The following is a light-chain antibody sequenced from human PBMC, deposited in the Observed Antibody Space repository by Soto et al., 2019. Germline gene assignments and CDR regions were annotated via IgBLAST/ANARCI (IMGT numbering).Light chain of an antibody. Sequence: DIQMTQSPSTLSASVGARVTITCRASQSVNTWLAWYQQKPGKAPVLLIYDASSLKSGVPSRFSGSGSGTEFTLTISSLQPEDLATYYCQQLNDYPITFGQGTRLEIK. CDR3: QQLNDYPIT. V-gene: IGKV1-5*01. J-gene: IGKJ5*01. CDR1: QSVNTW. CDR2: DAS.